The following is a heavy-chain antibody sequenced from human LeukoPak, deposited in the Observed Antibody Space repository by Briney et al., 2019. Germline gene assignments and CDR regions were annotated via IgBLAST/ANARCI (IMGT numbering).Heavy chain of an antibody. V-gene: IGHV3-48*03. J-gene: IGHJ3*02. D-gene: IGHD4-11*01. CDR3: ARNDYTFAFDI. Sequence: GGSLRLSCAASGFTFSSYEMNWVRQAPGKGLEWVSYIGSSTIYYADSVNGRFTISRDNAKNSLYLQMNSLRAEDTAVYYCARNDYTFAFDIWGQGTMVTVSS. CDR2: IGSSTI. CDR1: GFTFSSYE.